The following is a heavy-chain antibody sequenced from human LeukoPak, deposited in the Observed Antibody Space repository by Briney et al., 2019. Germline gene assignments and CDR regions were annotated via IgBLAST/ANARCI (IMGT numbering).Heavy chain of an antibody. CDR1: GGSISSYY. V-gene: IGHV4-4*07. Sequence: PSETLSLTCTVSGGSISSYYWSWIRQPAGKGLEWIGRIYTSGSTNYNPSLKSRVTMSVDTSKNQFSLKLSSVTAADTAVYYCAREMATIEGDYFDYWGQGTLVTVSS. CDR3: AREMATIEGDYFDY. CDR2: IYTSGST. J-gene: IGHJ4*02. D-gene: IGHD5-24*01.